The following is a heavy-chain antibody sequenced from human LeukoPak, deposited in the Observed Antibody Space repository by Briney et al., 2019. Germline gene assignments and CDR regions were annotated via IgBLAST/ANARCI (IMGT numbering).Heavy chain of an antibody. CDR1: GFTFSSYA. J-gene: IGHJ4*02. V-gene: IGHV3-23*01. D-gene: IGHD6-19*01. CDR2: ISGSGGST. CDR3: AKVGYSSGWYAQYYFDY. Sequence: EGSLRLSCAASGFTFSSYAMSWVRQAPGKGLEWVSAISGSGGSTYYADSVKGRFTISRDNSKNTLYLQMNSLRAEDTAVYYCAKVGYSSGWYAQYYFDYWGQGTLVTVSS.